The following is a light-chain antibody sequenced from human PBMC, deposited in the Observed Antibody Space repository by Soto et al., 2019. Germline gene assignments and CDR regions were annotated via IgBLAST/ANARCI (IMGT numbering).Light chain of an antibody. CDR3: QQYVTAFRS. V-gene: IGKV1-39*01. J-gene: IGKJ1*01. Sequence: DIQMTQSPSSLSASVGDRVTITCRASQSISNYLNWYQQKPGKAPKILIYAASSLQSGVPSRFSGSGSGTEFTLTISSLQPDDFATYYCQQYVTAFRSFGQGTKLDIK. CDR2: AAS. CDR1: QSISNY.